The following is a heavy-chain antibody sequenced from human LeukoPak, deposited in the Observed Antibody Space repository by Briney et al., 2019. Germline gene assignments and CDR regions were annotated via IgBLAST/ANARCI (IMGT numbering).Heavy chain of an antibody. CDR3: AKQYYFASGSYRYFDY. J-gene: IGHJ4*02. Sequence: PGGSLRLSCAASGFTFTSFAMSWVRQAPGKGLEWVSSIIGSGGNTFYADSVKGRFTISRDSSKNTLYLQMNSLRAEDTAVYYCAKQYYFASGSYRYFDYWGQGTLVTVSS. CDR1: GFTFTSFA. CDR2: IIGSGGNT. D-gene: IGHD3-10*01. V-gene: IGHV3-23*01.